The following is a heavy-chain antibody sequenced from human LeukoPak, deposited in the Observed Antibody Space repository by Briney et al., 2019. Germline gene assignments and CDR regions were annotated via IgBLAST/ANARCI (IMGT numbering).Heavy chain of an antibody. CDR3: ARDPVFYGGNNFDN. V-gene: IGHV4-4*07. CDR2: IYSSGSI. D-gene: IGHD4-23*01. CDR1: GGSISSFY. J-gene: IGHJ4*02. Sequence: SETLSLTCSVSGGSISSFYWNWIRQPAGKGLEWIGRIYSSGSINYNPSLRSRVTMSLDTSKNHFSLNLSSVTAADTAIYYCARDPVFYGGNNFDNWGQGTLVAVSS.